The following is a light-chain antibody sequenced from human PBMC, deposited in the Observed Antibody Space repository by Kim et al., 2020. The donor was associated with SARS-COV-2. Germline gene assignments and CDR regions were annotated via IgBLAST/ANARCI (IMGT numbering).Light chain of an antibody. CDR2: LVS. J-gene: IGKJ4*01. CDR3: QQHNGF. CDR1: QSITSG. Sequence: TLSASVGDTVTITCRASQSITSGLAWYQQKPGKAPKLLIYLVSNLNSGVPSRFSGSGSGTHFTLTISSLQPDDFATYYCQQHNGFFGGGTKVDIK. V-gene: IGKV1-5*01.